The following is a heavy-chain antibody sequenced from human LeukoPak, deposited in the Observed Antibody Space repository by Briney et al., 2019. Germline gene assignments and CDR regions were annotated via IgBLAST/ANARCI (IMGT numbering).Heavy chain of an antibody. Sequence: SETLSLTCTVSGGSISSYYWNWIRQPPGKGLEWIGYIYTSGNTNYNPSLKSRVTISVDTSKNQFSLKVSSVTAADTAVYYCARRKQSYSSSGPYFDYWGQGALVTVSS. CDR2: IYTSGNT. V-gene: IGHV4-4*09. CDR1: GGSISSYY. CDR3: ARRKQSYSSSGPYFDY. J-gene: IGHJ4*02. D-gene: IGHD6-6*01.